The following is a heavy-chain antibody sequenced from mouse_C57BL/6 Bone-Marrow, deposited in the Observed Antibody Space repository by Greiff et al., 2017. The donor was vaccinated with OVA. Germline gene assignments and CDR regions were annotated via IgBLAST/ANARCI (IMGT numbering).Heavy chain of an antibody. D-gene: IGHD1-1*01. Sequence: VQLQQPGAELVMPGASVKLSCKASGYTFTSYWMHWVKQRPGQGLEWIGEIDPSDSYTNYNQKFKGKSTLTVDKSSSTAYMQLSSLTSEDSAVYDGARQYYGSSYGFAYWGQGTLVTVSA. J-gene: IGHJ3*01. CDR1: GYTFTSYW. CDR3: ARQYYGSSYGFAY. CDR2: IDPSDSYT. V-gene: IGHV1-69*01.